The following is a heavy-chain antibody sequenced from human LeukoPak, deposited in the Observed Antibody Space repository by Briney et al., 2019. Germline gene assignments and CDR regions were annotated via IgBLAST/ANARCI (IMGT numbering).Heavy chain of an antibody. Sequence: SETLSLTCAVYGGSFSGYYWSWIRQPPGKGLEWIGEINHSGSTNYNPSLKSRVTISVDTSKNQFSLKLSSVTAADTAVYYCARGPWAAAAHFDYWGRGTLVTVSS. CDR1: GGSFSGYY. CDR2: INHSGST. V-gene: IGHV4-34*01. D-gene: IGHD6-13*01. CDR3: ARGPWAAAAHFDY. J-gene: IGHJ4*02.